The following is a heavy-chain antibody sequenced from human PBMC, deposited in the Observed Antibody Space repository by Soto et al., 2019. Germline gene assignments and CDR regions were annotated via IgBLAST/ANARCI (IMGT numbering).Heavy chain of an antibody. Sequence: PSKTLSLTCTVYGGSFSGYYWSWIRQPPGKGLEWIGEINHSGSTNYNPSLKSRVTISVDTSKNQFSLKLSSVTAADTAVYYCARGPAPYYYGSGSYSQTYYFDYWGQGTLVTV. J-gene: IGHJ4*02. D-gene: IGHD3-10*01. CDR1: GGSFSGYY. CDR3: ARGPAPYYYGSGSYSQTYYFDY. CDR2: INHSGST. V-gene: IGHV4-34*01.